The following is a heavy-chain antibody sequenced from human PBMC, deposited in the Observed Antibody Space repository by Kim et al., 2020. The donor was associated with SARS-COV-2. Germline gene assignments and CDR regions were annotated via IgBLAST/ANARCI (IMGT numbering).Heavy chain of an antibody. J-gene: IGHJ5*02. CDR3: VRGRVDH. CDR1: GFTFSNYW. V-gene: IGHV3-7*04. CDR2: IKQDGSEK. Sequence: GGSLRLSCAASGFTFSNYWMTWVRQAPGKGLEWVANIKQDGSEKYYVDSVKGRFSISRDAAKNSLYLEINSLRADDTAIYYCVRGRVDHWGRGVLVTVSS.